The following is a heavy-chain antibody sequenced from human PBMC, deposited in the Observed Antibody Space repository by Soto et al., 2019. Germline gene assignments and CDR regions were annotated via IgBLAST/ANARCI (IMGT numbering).Heavy chain of an antibody. CDR1: GYTFTSYG. J-gene: IGHJ4*02. CDR2: ISAYNGNT. CDR3: ARADIVVVPAAKAFDY. V-gene: IGHV1-18*01. D-gene: IGHD2-2*01. Sequence: QVQLVQSGAEVKQPGASVKVSCKASGYTFTSYGISWVRQAPGQGLEWMGWISAYNGNTNYAQKLQGRVTMTTDTSTSTAYMELRSLRSDDTAVYYCARADIVVVPAAKAFDYWGQGTLVTVSS.